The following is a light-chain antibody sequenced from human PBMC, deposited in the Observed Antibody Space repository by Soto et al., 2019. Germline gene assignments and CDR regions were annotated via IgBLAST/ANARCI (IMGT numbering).Light chain of an antibody. J-gene: IGKJ1*01. Sequence: EIVLTQSPATLSLSPGERATLSCRASQSVSSDFAWYQQKPGQAPRLLIFDVSNRAAGIPARFSGSGSGTDFTLTISSLEPEDFAVYYCQQRGSWPWTFGQGTKVEI. CDR2: DVS. CDR1: QSVSSD. CDR3: QQRGSWPWT. V-gene: IGKV3-11*01.